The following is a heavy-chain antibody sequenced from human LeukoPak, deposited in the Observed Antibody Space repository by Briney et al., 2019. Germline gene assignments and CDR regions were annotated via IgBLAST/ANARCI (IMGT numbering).Heavy chain of an antibody. D-gene: IGHD1-1*01. J-gene: IGHJ6*02. CDR3: ARDGASIDDQYYGLDV. CDR1: GFTFSYYS. V-gene: IGHV3-7*01. CDR2: INEDGSEN. Sequence: PGGSLRLSCAASGFTFSYYSMSWVRQAPGKGLEWVANINEDGSENYYVDSVKGRFTISRDNDKNTVFLEMNSLRAEDTAVYYCARDGASIDDQYYGLDVWGQGTTVTVSS.